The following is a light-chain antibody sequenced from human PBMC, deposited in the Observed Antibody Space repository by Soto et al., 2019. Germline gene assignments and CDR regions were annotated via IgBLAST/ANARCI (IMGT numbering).Light chain of an antibody. CDR2: DAS. CDR1: KSVSSY. CDR3: QQRSSWWT. V-gene: IGKV3-11*01. Sequence: EIVLTQSPATLSLSPGERATLSCRASKSVSSYLAWYQQKPGQAPKLLIYDASHRATGIPARFSGSGSGTDFTLTISSAEPDDSAVYYCQQRSSWWTFGQGPKVEVK. J-gene: IGKJ1*01.